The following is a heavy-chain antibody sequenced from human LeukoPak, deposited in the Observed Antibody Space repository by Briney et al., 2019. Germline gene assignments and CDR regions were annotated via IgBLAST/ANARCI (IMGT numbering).Heavy chain of an antibody. Sequence: ESGRSLRLSCAASGFTFSSYGMHWVRQAPGKGLEWVAVISYDGSNKYYADSVKGRFTISRDNSKNTLYLQMNSLRAEDTAVYYCAKDLRWLVPSSYYYYGMDVWGKGTTVTVSS. V-gene: IGHV3-30*18. CDR3: AKDLRWLVPSSYYYYGMDV. J-gene: IGHJ6*04. CDR2: ISYDGSNK. D-gene: IGHD6-19*01. CDR1: GFTFSSYG.